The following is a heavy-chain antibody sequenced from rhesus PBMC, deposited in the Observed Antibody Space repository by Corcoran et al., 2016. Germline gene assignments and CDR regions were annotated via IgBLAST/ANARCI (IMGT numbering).Heavy chain of an antibody. V-gene: IGHV4-169*02. J-gene: IGHJ4*01. D-gene: IGHD4-23*01. CDR1: GGSISSSY. Sequence: QLQLQESGPGLVKPSETLSVTCAVSGGSISSSYWSWIRQAPGKGLEWIGYIYGSGSSTNYNPSLKSRVTLSVDTSKTQLSLKLSSVTTADTAVYYCARDTVTKGFDYWGQGVLVTVSS. CDR2: IYGSGSST. CDR3: ARDTVTKGFDY.